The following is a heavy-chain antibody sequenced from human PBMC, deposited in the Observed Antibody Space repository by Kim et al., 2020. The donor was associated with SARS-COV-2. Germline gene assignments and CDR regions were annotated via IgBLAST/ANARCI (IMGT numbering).Heavy chain of an antibody. CDR1: GFTFSSYG. CDR2: IWYDGSNK. CDR3: ARDSGSGGLFLNAFDI. Sequence: GGSLRLSCAASGFTFSSYGMLWVRQAPGKGLEWVAVIWYDGSNKYYTDSVKGRFTISRDNSKNTVYLQMNSLRAEDTAVYYCARDSGSGGLFLNAFDIWGQGTMVTVSS. V-gene: IGHV3-33*01. D-gene: IGHD1-26*01. J-gene: IGHJ3*02.